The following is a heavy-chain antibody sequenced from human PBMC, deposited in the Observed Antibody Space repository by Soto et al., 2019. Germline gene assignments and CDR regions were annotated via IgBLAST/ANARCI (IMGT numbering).Heavy chain of an antibody. Sequence: QVQLQESGPGLVKPSQTLSLTCTVSGGSISSGDYYWSWIRQPPGKGLEWIGYIYYSGSTYYNPSLKCRVTISVDTSKNQFSLKLSSVTAADTAVYSCARGGDDYHLGRDYWGQGTLVTVSS. CDR2: IYYSGST. V-gene: IGHV4-30-4*01. J-gene: IGHJ4*02. D-gene: IGHD4-17*01. CDR3: ARGGDDYHLGRDY. CDR1: GGSISSGDYY.